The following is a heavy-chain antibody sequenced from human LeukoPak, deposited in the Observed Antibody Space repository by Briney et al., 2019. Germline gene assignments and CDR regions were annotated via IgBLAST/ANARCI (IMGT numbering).Heavy chain of an antibody. V-gene: IGHV1-46*01. J-gene: IGHJ6*03. CDR3: ARGKNTVATITPLGYCYYMDV. Sequence: GASVKVSCKASGYTFTSYYMHWVRQAPGQGLEWMGIINPSGGSTSYAQKFQGRVTMTTDTSTSTAYMELRSLRSDDTAVYYCARGKNTVATITPLGYCYYMDVWGKGTTVTVSS. D-gene: IGHD5-12*01. CDR1: GYTFTSYY. CDR2: INPSGGST.